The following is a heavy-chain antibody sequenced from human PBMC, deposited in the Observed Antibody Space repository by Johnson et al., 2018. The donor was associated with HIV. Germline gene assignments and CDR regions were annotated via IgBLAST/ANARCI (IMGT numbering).Heavy chain of an antibody. V-gene: IGHV3-11*04. J-gene: IGHJ3*01. D-gene: IGHD4-17*01. CDR1: GFTVSDYY. Sequence: QVQLVESGGGVVQPGGSLRLSCVASGFTVSDYYMSWIRQAPGKGLEWVSYISSSGSTIYYADSVKGRFTISRDNAKNSLYLQMNNLRVEDTAVYYCARDATPWGGDYVGYAFDLWGQGTVVTVSS. CDR3: ARDATPWGGDYVGYAFDL. CDR2: ISSSGSTI.